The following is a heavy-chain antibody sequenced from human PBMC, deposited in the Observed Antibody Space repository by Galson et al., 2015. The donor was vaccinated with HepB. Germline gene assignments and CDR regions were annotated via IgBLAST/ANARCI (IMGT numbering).Heavy chain of an antibody. Sequence: ISGDSVSSNSAVWNWIRQSPSRGLEWLGRTYYRSKWYKDYALFVKSRITINADTSRNQISLQLNSMTPEDTAVYYCAYGVDAWGQGILVTVSS. CDR2: TYYRSKWYK. V-gene: IGHV6-1*01. CDR1: GDSVSSNSAV. J-gene: IGHJ5*02. CDR3: AYGVDA. D-gene: IGHD4-17*01.